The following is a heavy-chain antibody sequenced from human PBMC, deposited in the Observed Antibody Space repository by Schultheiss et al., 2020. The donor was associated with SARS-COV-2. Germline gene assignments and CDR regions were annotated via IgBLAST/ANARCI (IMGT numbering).Heavy chain of an antibody. CDR3: AKDSAGDN. V-gene: IGHV3-30*18. Sequence: GSLKISCAASGFTFSSFGIHWVRQAPGKGLEWVAVISYDGSNREYVDSVKGRFTISRDNSKNEVYLQMNGLRVEDTAVYFCAKDSAGDNWGQGTKVTVSS. CDR1: GFTFSSFG. J-gene: IGHJ3*01. D-gene: IGHD3-10*01. CDR2: ISYDGSNR.